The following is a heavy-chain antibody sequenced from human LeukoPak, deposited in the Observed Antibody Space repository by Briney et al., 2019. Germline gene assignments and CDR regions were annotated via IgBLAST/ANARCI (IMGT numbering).Heavy chain of an antibody. J-gene: IGHJ4*02. CDR2: ISSSSSYI. Sequence: GSLRLSCAASGFTFSSYSMNWVRQAPGKGLEWVSSISSSSSYIYYADSVKGRFTISRDNAKNSLYLQMNSLRGEDTAVYYCARGRGLPGPLDYWGQGTLVTVSS. D-gene: IGHD3-10*01. CDR1: GFTFSSYS. V-gene: IGHV3-21*01. CDR3: ARGRGLPGPLDY.